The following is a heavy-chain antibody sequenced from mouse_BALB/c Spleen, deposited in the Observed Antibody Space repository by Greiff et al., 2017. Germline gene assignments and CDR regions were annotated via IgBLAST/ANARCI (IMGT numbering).Heavy chain of an antibody. CDR2: IDPSDSET. CDR1: GYSFTSYW. J-gene: IGHJ4*01. D-gene: IGHD2-14*01. CDR3: ARGEVRRIGY. V-gene: IGHV1S126*01. Sequence: QVQLKESGPQLVRPGASVKISCKASGYSFTSYWMHWVKQRPGQGLEWIGMIDPSDSETRLNQKFKDKATLTVDKSSSTAYMQLSSPTSEDSAVYYCARGEVRRIGYWGQGTSVTVSS.